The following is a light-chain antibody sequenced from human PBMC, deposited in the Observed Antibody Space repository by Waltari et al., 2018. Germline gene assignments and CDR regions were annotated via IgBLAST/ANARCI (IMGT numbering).Light chain of an antibody. CDR2: EGS. CDR1: QSLRHSDGKTY. V-gene: IGKV2D-29*02. J-gene: IGKJ2*01. CDR3: MQSIQLPYT. Sequence: EMVMTQTPLSLSVTPGQPASISGKSSQSLRHSDGKTYWYWYLQKPGQSPQLLIYEGSNRFSGVPDKFRGRVSGTAFTLKISRVEAEDVGVYYCMQSIQLPYTFGQGTQLAIK.